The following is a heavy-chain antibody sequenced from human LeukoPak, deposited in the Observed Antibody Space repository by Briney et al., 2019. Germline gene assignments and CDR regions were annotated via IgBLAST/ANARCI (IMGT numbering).Heavy chain of an antibody. CDR1: GFTFHLYA. V-gene: IGHV3-30*04. D-gene: IGHD2-15*01. CDR2: ISYDGYEK. CDR3: ARTKEYCSGNSCYSEDYYYGMDV. Sequence: GGSLRLSCEASGFTFHLYAMHWVRQAPGEGLEGVAIISYDGYEKYYADSVKGRFTISRDDSKNTLYLQMNSLRAEDTAVYYCARTKEYCSGNSCYSEDYYYGMDVWGQGTTVTVSS. J-gene: IGHJ6*02.